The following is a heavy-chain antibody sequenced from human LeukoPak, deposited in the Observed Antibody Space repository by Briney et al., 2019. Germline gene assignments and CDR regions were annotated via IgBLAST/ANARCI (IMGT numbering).Heavy chain of an antibody. V-gene: IGHV1-69*13. J-gene: IGHJ4*02. CDR3: ARGGGYYDILSEYDY. D-gene: IGHD3-9*01. Sequence: ASVKVSCKASGGTFSSYAISWVRQAPGQGLEWMGGIIPIFGTANYAQKFQGRVTITADESTSTAYMELSSLRSEDTAVYYCARGGGYYDILSEYDYWGQGTLVTVSS. CDR2: IIPIFGTA. CDR1: GGTFSSYA.